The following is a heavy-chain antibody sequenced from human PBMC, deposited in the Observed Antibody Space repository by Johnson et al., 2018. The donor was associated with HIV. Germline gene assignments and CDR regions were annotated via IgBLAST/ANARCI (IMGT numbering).Heavy chain of an antibody. CDR2: ISGSGGST. CDR1: GFTFSSYA. J-gene: IGHJ3*02. Sequence: EVQLVESGGGLVQPGGSLRLSCAASGFTFSSYAMHWVRQAPGKGLEWVSAISGSGGSTYYADSVNGRFTISRDNSKNTLYLQMNSLRAEDTAVYYCAKSRNYYDSSGLYDAFDIWGQGTMVTVSS. D-gene: IGHD3-22*01. V-gene: IGHV3-23*04. CDR3: AKSRNYYDSSGLYDAFDI.